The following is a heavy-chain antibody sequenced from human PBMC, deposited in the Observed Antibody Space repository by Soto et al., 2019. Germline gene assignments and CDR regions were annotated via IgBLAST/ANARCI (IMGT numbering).Heavy chain of an antibody. CDR2: IIPMFGTA. CDR3: ASGIQLWLRRINNGYSG. CDR1: GGTFSTYA. D-gene: IGHD5-18*01. J-gene: IGHJ4*02. Sequence: QVQLVQSGAEVKKPESSVQVSCKAPGGTFSTYAISWVRQAPGQGLEWMGGIIPMFGTANYAQRFQDRVTITADESTNTVYMELSSLTSEDTAVYFCASGIQLWLRRINNGYSGWGQGTLVTVSS. V-gene: IGHV1-69*12.